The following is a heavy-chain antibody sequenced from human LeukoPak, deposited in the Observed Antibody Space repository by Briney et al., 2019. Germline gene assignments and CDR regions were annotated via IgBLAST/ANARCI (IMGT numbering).Heavy chain of an antibody. D-gene: IGHD1-14*01. CDR2: IYYSGST. J-gene: IGHJ4*02. Sequence: ASETLSLPCTVSGDSISGSSYYWGWIRQPPGKGLEWIGSIYYSGSTYYNPSLKSRVTISVDTSKNQFSLKLSSVTAADTAVYYCARDITGSFDYWGQGNLVTVSS. V-gene: IGHV4-39*07. CDR1: GDSISGSSYY. CDR3: ARDITGSFDY.